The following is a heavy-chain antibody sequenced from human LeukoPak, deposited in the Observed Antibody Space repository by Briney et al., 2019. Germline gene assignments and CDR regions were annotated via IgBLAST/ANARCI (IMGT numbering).Heavy chain of an antibody. Sequence: ASLKVSCKASGYTFTSYDIIWVRQASGQGLEWMGWMNPNSGHTGYAQKFQGRVTMTRTTSISTAYMELTSLTSEDSAVYYWARSIVGVRKRNDYWGQGTLVTVSS. CDR3: ARSIVGVRKRNDY. J-gene: IGHJ4*02. D-gene: IGHD1-26*01. CDR2: MNPNSGHT. CDR1: GYTFTSYD. V-gene: IGHV1-8*01.